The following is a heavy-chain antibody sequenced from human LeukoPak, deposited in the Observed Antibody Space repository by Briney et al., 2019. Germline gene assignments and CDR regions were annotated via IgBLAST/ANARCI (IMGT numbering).Heavy chain of an antibody. J-gene: IGHJ4*02. Sequence: GGSLRLSCAASGFTFSSYAMSWVRQAPGKGLEWVSVIYSGGSTYYADSVKGRFTISRDNSKNTLYLQMNSLRAEDTAVYYCAREVFLYGYYFDYWGQGTLVTVSS. CDR1: GFTFSSYA. CDR3: AREVFLYGYYFDY. CDR2: IYSGGST. D-gene: IGHD5-24*01. V-gene: IGHV3-53*01.